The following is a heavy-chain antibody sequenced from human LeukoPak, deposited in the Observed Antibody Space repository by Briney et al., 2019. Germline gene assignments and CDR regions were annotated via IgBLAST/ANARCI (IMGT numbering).Heavy chain of an antibody. Sequence: SETLSLTCTVSGGSISSGGYYWSWIRQPPGKGLEWIGYIYHSGSTYYNPSLKSRVTISVDRSKNQFSLKLSSVTAADTAVYYCARVLSIRYRDYWGQGTLVTVSS. V-gene: IGHV4-30-2*01. CDR3: ARVLSIRYRDY. CDR1: GGSISSGGYY. J-gene: IGHJ4*02. CDR2: IYHSGST. D-gene: IGHD3-9*01.